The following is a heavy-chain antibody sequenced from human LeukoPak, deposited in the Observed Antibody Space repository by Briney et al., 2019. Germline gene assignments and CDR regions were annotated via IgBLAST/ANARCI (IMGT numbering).Heavy chain of an antibody. CDR1: GFTFSSYS. Sequence: GGSLRLSCAASGFTFSSYSMNWVRQAPGKGLEWVSSISSSSSYIYYADSVKGRFTISRDNAKNSLYLQMNSLRAEDTAVYYCARDSVPVTITMVRGVISYYYYGMDVWGQGTTVTVSS. J-gene: IGHJ6*02. CDR3: ARDSVPVTITMVRGVISYYYYGMDV. V-gene: IGHV3-21*01. D-gene: IGHD3-10*01. CDR2: ISSSSSYI.